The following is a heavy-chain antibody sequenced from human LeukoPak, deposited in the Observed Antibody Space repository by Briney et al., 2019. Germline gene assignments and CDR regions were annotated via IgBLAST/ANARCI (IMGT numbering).Heavy chain of an antibody. D-gene: IGHD3-10*01. CDR2: ASYSGKF. CDR1: GASLSDSY. Sequence: SDTLSHTCTVSGASLSDSYWTWIRQSPGKGLEWVGYASYSGKFNYNPSLKSRVTISVDTSKNQFSLKLSSVTAADTAVYYCARSFRPGEGDYWGQGTLVTVSS. CDR3: ARSFRPGEGDY. V-gene: IGHV4-59*07. J-gene: IGHJ4*02.